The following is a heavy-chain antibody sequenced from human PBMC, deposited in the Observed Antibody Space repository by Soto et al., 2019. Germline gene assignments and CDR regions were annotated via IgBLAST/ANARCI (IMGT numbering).Heavy chain of an antibody. D-gene: IGHD6-6*01. Sequence: NPSETLSLTCSVYGASFSGYYWSWIRQSPGKGLEWIGEIHHSGSTHYNPSLKSRLTFSIDESQSQFYMMLTSVTAADTALYFCARGHSTSGYDSWGPGATVTV. J-gene: IGHJ4*02. V-gene: IGHV4-34*01. CDR2: IHHSGST. CDR1: GASFSGYY. CDR3: ARGHSTSGYDS.